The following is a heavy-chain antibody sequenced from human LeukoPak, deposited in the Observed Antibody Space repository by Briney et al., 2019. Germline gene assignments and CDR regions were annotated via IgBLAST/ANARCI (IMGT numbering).Heavy chain of an antibody. J-gene: IGHJ6*02. CDR3: ARDRVVVVPAATRSSHYYYYGMDV. V-gene: IGHV1-2*02. Sequence: GASVKVSCKASGYTFTGYYMHWVRQAPGQGLEWMGWINPNSGGTNYAQKFQGRVTMTRDTSISTAYMELSRLRSDDTAVYYCARDRVVVVPAATRSSHYYYYGMDVWGQGTTVTVSS. CDR2: INPNSGGT. CDR1: GYTFTGYY. D-gene: IGHD2-2*01.